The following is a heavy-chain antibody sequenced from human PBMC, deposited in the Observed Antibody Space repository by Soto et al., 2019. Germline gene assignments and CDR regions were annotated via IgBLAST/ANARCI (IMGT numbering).Heavy chain of an antibody. CDR3: AREAYSGYDRDY. Sequence: SETLSLTCTVSGGSISSGDYYWSWIRQPPGKGLEWIGYIYYSGSTYYNPSLKSRVTISVDTSKNQFSLKLSSVTAADTAVYYCAREAYSGYDRDYWGQGTLVTVSS. D-gene: IGHD5-12*01. V-gene: IGHV4-30-4*01. CDR2: IYYSGST. CDR1: GGSISSGDYY. J-gene: IGHJ4*02.